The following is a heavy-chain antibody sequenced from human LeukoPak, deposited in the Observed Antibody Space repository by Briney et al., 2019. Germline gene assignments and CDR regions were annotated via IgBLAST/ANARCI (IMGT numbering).Heavy chain of an antibody. J-gene: IGHJ1*01. Sequence: TLSLTCTVSGGSISSSSYYWGWIRQPPGKALEWLALIYGNDDKRYSPSLKSRLTITKDTSKNQVVLTMTNMDPVDTATYYCVHDIPGGEGFQHWGQGTLVTVSS. V-gene: IGHV2-5*01. CDR3: VHDIPGGEGFQH. CDR1: GGSISSSSYY. D-gene: IGHD3-16*01. CDR2: IYGNDDK.